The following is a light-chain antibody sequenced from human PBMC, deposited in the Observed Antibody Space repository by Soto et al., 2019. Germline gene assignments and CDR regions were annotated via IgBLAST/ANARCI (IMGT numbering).Light chain of an antibody. Sequence: QSVLNQPASVSGSPGQSITISCTGTSSDIGGYNYVSWYQQDSGKAPKLIIYAVTDRPSGVPSRFSGSKSGNTAFLTISGLQAEDEADYYCTSYTRSSTYVFGTGTKVTVL. CDR3: TSYTRSSTYV. CDR2: AVT. CDR1: SSDIGGYNY. J-gene: IGLJ1*01. V-gene: IGLV2-14*01.